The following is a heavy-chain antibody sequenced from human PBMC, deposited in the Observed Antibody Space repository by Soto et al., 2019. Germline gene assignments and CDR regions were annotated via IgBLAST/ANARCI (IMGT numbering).Heavy chain of an antibody. CDR1: GGSISSVGYY. D-gene: IGHD2-2*01. Sequence: QVQLQESGPGLVKPSQTLSLTCTVSGGSISSVGYYWSWIRQHPGKGLEWIGYIYYSGSTYYNPSRKSRVTMSVDTSKNQFSLKLSSVTAADTAVYYCARFWRGPAAIYYYYGMDVWGQGTTVTVSS. CDR3: ARFWRGPAAIYYYYGMDV. J-gene: IGHJ6*02. CDR2: IYYSGST. V-gene: IGHV4-31*03.